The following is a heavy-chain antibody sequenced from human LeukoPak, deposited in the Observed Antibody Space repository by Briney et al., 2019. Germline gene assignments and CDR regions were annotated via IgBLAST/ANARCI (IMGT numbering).Heavy chain of an antibody. V-gene: IGHV3-23*01. CDR3: AKGLVRGVISPFDY. Sequence: PGGSLRLSCAASGFTFSSYAMSWVRQAPGKGLEWVSAISSSGGSKYYADSVKGRFTISRDNSKNTLYLQMNSLRAEDTAVYYCAKGLVRGVISPFDYWGQGTLVTVSS. CDR2: ISSSGGSK. J-gene: IGHJ4*02. D-gene: IGHD3-10*01. CDR1: GFTFSSYA.